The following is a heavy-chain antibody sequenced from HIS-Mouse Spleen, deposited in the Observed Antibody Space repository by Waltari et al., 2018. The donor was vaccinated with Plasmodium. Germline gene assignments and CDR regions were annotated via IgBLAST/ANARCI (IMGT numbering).Heavy chain of an antibody. J-gene: IGHJ1*01. Sequence: QVQLVQSGAEVKKPGASVKVSCKASGYTFTGYYMHWVRQAPGQGLEWMGWIKPNSGGTNYAHEFQGRVTMTRDTSISTAYMELSRLRSDDTAVYYCARVLGYKAAAGTFVEYFQHWGQGTLVTVSS. D-gene: IGHD6-13*01. CDR3: ARVLGYKAAAGTFVEYFQH. V-gene: IGHV1-2*07. CDR1: GYTFTGYY. CDR2: IKPNSGGT.